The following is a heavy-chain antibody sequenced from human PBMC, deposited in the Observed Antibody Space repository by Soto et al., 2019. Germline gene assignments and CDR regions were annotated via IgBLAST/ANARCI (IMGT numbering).Heavy chain of an antibody. CDR1: GGGNLRDYR. CDR2: IIPKLGSA. V-gene: IGHV1-69*01. CDR3: ARGREGYNFGAVY. D-gene: IGHD1-1*01. J-gene: IGHJ4*02. Sequence: QVQLVQSGAEVKEPGSSVKVSCKASGGGNLRDYRTTWVRRAPGQGLEWMGGIIPKLGSANYAQKFHGRVTISADESTMIVSMELRSLTSDDTALYYCARGREGYNFGAVYWGEGTLVTFAS.